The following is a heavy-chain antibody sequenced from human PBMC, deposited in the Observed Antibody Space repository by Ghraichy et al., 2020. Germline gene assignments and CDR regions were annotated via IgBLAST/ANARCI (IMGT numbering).Heavy chain of an antibody. Sequence: GESLNISCVGSGSTLSGYTMNWVRQAPGKGLDWVSSISGSSNYIDYADSVKGRFTIFRDNAKNSLYLQMNNLRAEDTAVYYCATAPLAPPYFDDWGQGTLVTVSS. J-gene: IGHJ4*02. CDR2: ISGSSNYI. CDR1: GSTLSGYT. D-gene: IGHD5-12*01. CDR3: ATAPLAPPYFDD. V-gene: IGHV3-21*01.